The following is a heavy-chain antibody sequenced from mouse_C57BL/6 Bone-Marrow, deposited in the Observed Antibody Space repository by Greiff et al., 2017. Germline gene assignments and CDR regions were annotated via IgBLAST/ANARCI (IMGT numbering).Heavy chain of an antibody. CDR1: GFTFSSYG. CDR3: ARRLLRYYFDY. CDR2: ISSGGSYT. D-gene: IGHD1-1*01. Sequence: EVKLVESGGDLVKPGGSLKLSCAASGFTFSSYGMSWVRQTPDKRLEWVATISSGGSYTYYPDSVKGRFTISRDNAKNTLYLQMSSLKSEDTAMYYCARRLLRYYFDYWGQGTTLTVSS. V-gene: IGHV5-6*02. J-gene: IGHJ2*01.